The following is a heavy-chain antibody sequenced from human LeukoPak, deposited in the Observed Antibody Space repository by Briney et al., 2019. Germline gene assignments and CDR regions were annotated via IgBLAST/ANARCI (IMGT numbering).Heavy chain of an antibody. V-gene: IGHV3-30*03. J-gene: IGHJ4*02. D-gene: IGHD3-22*01. Sequence: WGSLRLSCAASGLTVSSSYMSWVRQAPGKGLEWVAVISYDGSNKYYADSVKGRFTISRDNSKNTLYLQMNSLRAEDTAVYYCARDMYYYDSSGYWGGQGTLVTVSS. CDR1: GLTVSSSY. CDR2: ISYDGSNK. CDR3: ARDMYYYDSSGYW.